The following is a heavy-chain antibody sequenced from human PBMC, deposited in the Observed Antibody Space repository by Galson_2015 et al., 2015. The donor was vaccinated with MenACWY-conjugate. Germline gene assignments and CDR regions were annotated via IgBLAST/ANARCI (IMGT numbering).Heavy chain of an antibody. CDR3: AKGNLIVVPFFDY. CDR1: GFTFSSYA. J-gene: IGHJ4*02. V-gene: IGHV3-23*01. D-gene: IGHD3-22*01. Sequence: SLRLSCAASGFTFSSYAMSWVRQAPGKGLEWVSSFSGSGDSTYYADSVKGRFTISRDNSKNTLYLQMNSLRAEDTAVYYCAKGNLIVVPFFDYWGQGTVVTVSS. CDR2: FSGSGDST.